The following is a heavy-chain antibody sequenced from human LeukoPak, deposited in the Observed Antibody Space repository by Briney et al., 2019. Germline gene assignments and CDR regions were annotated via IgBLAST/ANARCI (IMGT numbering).Heavy chain of an antibody. D-gene: IGHD3-3*01. J-gene: IGHJ4*02. CDR3: ARDLWSGVDY. CDR1: GYTFTSYC. CDR2: INPSGGST. Sequence: ASVKVSCKASGYTFTSYCIHWVRQAPGQGLEWMGIINPSGGSTSYAQKFQGRVTMTRDMSTSTVYMELSSLRSEDTAVYYCARDLWSGVDYWGQGTLVTVSS. V-gene: IGHV1-46*01.